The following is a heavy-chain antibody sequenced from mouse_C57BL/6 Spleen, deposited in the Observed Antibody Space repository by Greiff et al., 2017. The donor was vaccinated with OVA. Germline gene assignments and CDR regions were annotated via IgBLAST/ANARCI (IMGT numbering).Heavy chain of an antibody. CDR2: IDPSASYS. J-gene: IGHJ3*01. V-gene: IGHV1-50*01. D-gene: IGHD2-5*01. CDR3: ARHYSNYREFAY. Sequence: QVQLQQPGAELVKPGASVKLSCKASGYTFTSYWMQWVQQRPGQGLEWIGEIDPSASYSTYNPKFKGKATLTVDTSSRTASMQLSSLTSEDCAVYYCARHYSNYREFAYWGQGTLVTVSA. CDR1: GYTFTSYW.